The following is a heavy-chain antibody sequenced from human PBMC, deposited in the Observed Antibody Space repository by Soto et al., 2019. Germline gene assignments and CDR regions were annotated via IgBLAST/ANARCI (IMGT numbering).Heavy chain of an antibody. D-gene: IGHD3-16*01. CDR3: ARSMITVVTLDY. CDR1: GGSISSSSYY. J-gene: IGHJ4*02. Sequence: QLQLQESGPGLVKPSETLSLTCTVSGGSISSSSYYWGWIRQPPGKGLEWIGRIYYIGRTYYNPSTKSRATISVDTSKNQFSLKLSSVTAADSAVYYCARSMITVVTLDYWGQGTLVTVSS. CDR2: IYYIGRT. V-gene: IGHV4-39*01.